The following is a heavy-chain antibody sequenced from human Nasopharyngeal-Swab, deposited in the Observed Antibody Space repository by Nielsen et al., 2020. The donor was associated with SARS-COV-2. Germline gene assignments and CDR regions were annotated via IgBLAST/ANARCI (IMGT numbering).Heavy chain of an antibody. CDR3: ARYLQDYGMDV. J-gene: IGHJ6*02. Sequence: GESLKISCAASGFTVSSNYMRWVRQAPGKGLEWGQLIYSGGSTYYADPVKGRITLSRHNSKNTMYLQMNSMRAEDTAVYYCARYLQDYGMDVWGQGTTVTVSS. CDR1: GFTVSSNY. D-gene: IGHD3-10*01. CDR2: IYSGGST. V-gene: IGHV3-53*04.